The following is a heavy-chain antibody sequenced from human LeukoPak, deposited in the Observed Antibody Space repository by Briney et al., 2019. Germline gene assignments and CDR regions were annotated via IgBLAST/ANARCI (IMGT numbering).Heavy chain of an antibody. Sequence: GGSLRPSCAASGFTLSNYAMSWVRQAPGKGLEWVSAISGSGGSTFYADSVKGRFTISRDNSKNTLYLQMNSLRAEDTAVYYCAKDVLPLGYCSGGSCYQLDYWGQGTLVTVSS. CDR2: ISGSGGST. D-gene: IGHD2-15*01. V-gene: IGHV3-23*01. J-gene: IGHJ4*02. CDR1: GFTLSNYA. CDR3: AKDVLPLGYCSGGSCYQLDY.